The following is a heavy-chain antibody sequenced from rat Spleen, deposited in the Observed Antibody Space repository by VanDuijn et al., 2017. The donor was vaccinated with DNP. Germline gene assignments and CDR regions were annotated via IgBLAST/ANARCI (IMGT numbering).Heavy chain of an antibody. CDR1: GFTFSNYG. CDR2: ISTSGSKI. D-gene: IGHD4-1*01. J-gene: IGHJ2*01. Sequence: EVQLVESGGGLVQPGRSMKLSCAASGFTFSNYGMHWIRQAPTKGLEWVATISTSGSKIYYPDSVKGRFTISRENANSSLQLQMNSLRSEDTATYYCARGGLYYFDYWGQGVMVTVSS. CDR3: ARGGLYYFDY. V-gene: IGHV5-19*01.